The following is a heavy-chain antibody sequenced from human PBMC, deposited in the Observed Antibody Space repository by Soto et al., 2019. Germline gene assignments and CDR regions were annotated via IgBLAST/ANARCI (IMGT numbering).Heavy chain of an antibody. CDR1: GFTFSSYA. Sequence: GGSLRLSCAASGFTFSSYAMSWVRQAPGKGLEWVSAISGSGGSTYYADSVKGRFTISVDTSKNQFSLKLSSVTAADTAVYYCAREISSGWNIRLFDYWGQGTLVTVSS. J-gene: IGHJ4*02. CDR3: AREISSGWNIRLFDY. D-gene: IGHD6-19*01. CDR2: ISGSGGST. V-gene: IGHV3-23*01.